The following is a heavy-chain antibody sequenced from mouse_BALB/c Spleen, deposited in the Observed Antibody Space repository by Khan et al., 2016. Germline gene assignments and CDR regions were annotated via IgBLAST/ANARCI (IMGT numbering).Heavy chain of an antibody. D-gene: IGHD1-1*01. J-gene: IGHJ4*01. CDR3: ARRPAYYGYAMDY. CDR1: GFSLTTYG. V-gene: IGHV2-2*02. CDR2: IWSGGIT. Sequence: QVQLQQPGPGLVQPSQSLSITCTVSGFSLTTYGVHWVRQSPGKGLEWLGVIWSGGITDYNAAFISRLSISKDNSKSQVFFKMNSLQVNDTAIYYCARRPAYYGYAMDYWGQGTSVTVSS.